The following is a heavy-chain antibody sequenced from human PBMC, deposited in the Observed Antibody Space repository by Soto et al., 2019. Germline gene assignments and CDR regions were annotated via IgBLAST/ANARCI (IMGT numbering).Heavy chain of an antibody. V-gene: IGHV1-3*01. CDR3: ARDLGGSPDY. CDR2: INAGNVNT. CDR1: GYTFTSYA. Sequence: ASVKVSCTASGYTFTSYAMHWVRQAPGQRLEWMGWINAGNVNTKYSQKFQGRVTITRDTSASTAYMELSSLRSEDTAVYYCARDLGGSPDYWGQGTLVTVSS. J-gene: IGHJ4*02.